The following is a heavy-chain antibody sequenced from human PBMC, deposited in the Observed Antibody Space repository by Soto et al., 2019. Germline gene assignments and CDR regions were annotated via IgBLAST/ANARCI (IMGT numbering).Heavy chain of an antibody. Sequence: SVKVSCKVSGGTFSNYAISWVRQAPGHGLEWMGGIIPMFTTPNYAQKFEDRVTITADESTNTAYMGLRSLTSDDTAVYYCARGSLFGEYGDFDFWGQGTLVTVYS. CDR2: IIPMFTTP. J-gene: IGHJ4*02. D-gene: IGHD4-17*01. V-gene: IGHV1-69*13. CDR3: ARGSLFGEYGDFDF. CDR1: GGTFSNYA.